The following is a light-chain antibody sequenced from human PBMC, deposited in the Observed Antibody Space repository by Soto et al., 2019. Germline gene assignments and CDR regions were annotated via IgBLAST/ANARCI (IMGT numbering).Light chain of an antibody. CDR2: PAS. J-gene: IGKJ3*01. V-gene: IGKV1-9*01. Sequence: DIQLTHSPSFLSASVGDRVTITCRASEGISSFLAWYQQKPGKAPKLLIYPASTLQSGVPSRFSGSGSGTEFTLTISSLQPEDFATYYCQQLNSYPLTFGPGTKVDI. CDR1: EGISSF. CDR3: QQLNSYPLT.